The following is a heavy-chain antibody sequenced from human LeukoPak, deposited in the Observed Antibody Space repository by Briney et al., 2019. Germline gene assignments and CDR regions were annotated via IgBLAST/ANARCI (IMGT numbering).Heavy chain of an antibody. CDR2: IYYSGST. CDR1: GGSISSYY. CDR3: ARESTTIYYYYGMDV. Sequence: WETLSLTCTVSGGSISSYYWSWIRQPPGKGLEWIGYIYYSGSTNYNPSLKSRVTISVDTSKNQFSLKLSSVTAADTAVYYCARESTTIYYYYGMDVWGQGTTVTVSS. V-gene: IGHV4-59*01. D-gene: IGHD1-26*01. J-gene: IGHJ6*02.